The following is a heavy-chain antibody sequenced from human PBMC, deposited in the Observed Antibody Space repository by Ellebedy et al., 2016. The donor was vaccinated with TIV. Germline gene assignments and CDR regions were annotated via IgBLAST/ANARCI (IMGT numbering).Heavy chain of an antibody. D-gene: IGHD3-22*01. Sequence: GSLRLSXTVSGGSISSYYWSWIRQPPGKGLEWIGYIYYSGSTNYNPSLKSRVTISVDTSKNQFSLKLSSVTAADTAVYYCASSSPDDSSGYYFDYWGQGTLVTVSS. CDR1: GGSISSYY. CDR2: IYYSGST. V-gene: IGHV4-59*01. CDR3: ASSSPDDSSGYYFDY. J-gene: IGHJ4*02.